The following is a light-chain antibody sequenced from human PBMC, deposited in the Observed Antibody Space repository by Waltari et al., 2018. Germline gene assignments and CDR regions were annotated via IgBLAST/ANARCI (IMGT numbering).Light chain of an antibody. V-gene: IGLV2-14*03. J-gene: IGLJ2*01. Sequence: QSTLTQPASVSGSPGHSITISCTLTSSDVGAFNSFSWYQQHPGKAPTLLIYDVTNRPVGVSDRFVGSQCGNTASLTISGLQAEDEADYYCSSYTSISTSVLFGGGTKLTVL. CDR3: SSYTSISTSVL. CDR2: DVT. CDR1: SSDVGAFNS.